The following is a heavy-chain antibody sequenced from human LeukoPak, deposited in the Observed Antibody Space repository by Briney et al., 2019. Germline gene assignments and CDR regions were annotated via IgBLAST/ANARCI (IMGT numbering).Heavy chain of an antibody. J-gene: IGHJ5*02. Sequence: PGGSLRLSCAASGFTFSSFSMNWVRQAPGKGLEWVSSISSGSSYIYYADSVKGRFTISRDNAKNSLYLQMNSLRAEDTAVYYCARPPFEYSSSSGWFDPWGQGTLVTVFS. CDR2: ISSGSSYI. CDR3: ARPPFEYSSSSGWFDP. V-gene: IGHV3-21*01. CDR1: GFTFSSFS. D-gene: IGHD6-6*01.